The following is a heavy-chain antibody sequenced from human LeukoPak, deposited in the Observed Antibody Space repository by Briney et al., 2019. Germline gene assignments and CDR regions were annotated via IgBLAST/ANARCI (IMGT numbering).Heavy chain of an antibody. CDR2: ISWNSGSI. CDR1: GFTFDDYA. J-gene: IGHJ4*02. Sequence: GGSLRLSCAASGFTFDDYAMHWVRQAPGKGLEWVSGISWNSGSIGYADSVKGRFTISRDNAKNSLYLQMNSLRAEDTAVYYCARDPSTVTTGAGYWGQGTLVTVSS. V-gene: IGHV3-9*01. CDR3: ARDPSTVTTGAGY. D-gene: IGHD4-17*01.